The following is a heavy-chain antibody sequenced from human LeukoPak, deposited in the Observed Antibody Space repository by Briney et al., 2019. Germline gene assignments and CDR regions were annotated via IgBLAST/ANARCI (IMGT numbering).Heavy chain of an antibody. D-gene: IGHD2-2*01. J-gene: IGHJ5*02. CDR2: IYYSGST. CDR3: ARDLDIVVVPAAHNNWFDP. Sequence: SETLSLTCTVSGGSINNYYWNWIRQPPGKGLEWIGYIYYSGSTNYNPSLKSRVTISVDTSKNQFSLRLSSVTAADTAVYYCARDLDIVVVPAAHNNWFDPWGQGTLVTVSS. CDR1: GGSINNYY. V-gene: IGHV4-59*01.